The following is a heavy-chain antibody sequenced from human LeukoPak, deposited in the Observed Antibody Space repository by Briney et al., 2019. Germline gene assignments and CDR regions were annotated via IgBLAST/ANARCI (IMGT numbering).Heavy chain of an antibody. V-gene: IGHV3-30*18. CDR2: ISYDGSNK. CDR1: GFTFSSYG. D-gene: IGHD2-2*01. CDR3: AKGYCSSTSCYAFYYYYGMDV. J-gene: IGHJ6*02. Sequence: PGRSLRLSCAASGFTFSSYGMHWVRQAPGKGLEWVAVISYDGSNKYYADSVKGRFTISRDNSKNTLYLQMNSLRAEDTAVYYCAKGYCSSTSCYAFYYYYGMDVWGQGTTVTVSS.